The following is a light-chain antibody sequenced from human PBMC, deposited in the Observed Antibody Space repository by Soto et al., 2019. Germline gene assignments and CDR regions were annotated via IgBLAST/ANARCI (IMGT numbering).Light chain of an antibody. CDR2: GAS. J-gene: IGKJ5*01. CDR3: QQYGSSPPIT. CDR1: QNVSSSY. Sequence: ELVFTQTPGTLSLAPKERTTISCRDSQNVSSSYLAWYQQKPGRAPRLLIYGASSRATGIPDRFSGSGSGTDFTLTISRLEPEDFAVYYCQQYGSSPPITFGQGTRLEIK. V-gene: IGKV3-20*01.